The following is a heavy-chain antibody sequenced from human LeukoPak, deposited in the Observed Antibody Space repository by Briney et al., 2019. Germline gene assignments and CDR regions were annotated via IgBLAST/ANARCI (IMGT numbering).Heavy chain of an antibody. Sequence: ASVKVSCKTSGYTFTGYYVNWVRQAPGQGLEWMGWVNPDNGGTHFSQKFQGRVTMTSDTSISTAYMELSRLRSDDTAVYYCARDPHYDILTGEFDYWGQGTLVTVSS. CDR2: VNPDNGGT. J-gene: IGHJ4*02. CDR3: ARDPHYDILTGEFDY. D-gene: IGHD3-9*01. CDR1: GYTFTGYY. V-gene: IGHV1-2*02.